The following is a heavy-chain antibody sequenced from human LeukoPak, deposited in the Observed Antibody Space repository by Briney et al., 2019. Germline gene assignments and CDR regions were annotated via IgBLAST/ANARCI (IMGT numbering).Heavy chain of an antibody. J-gene: IGHJ3*02. CDR1: GGSISNYY. D-gene: IGHD3-22*01. V-gene: IGHV4-59*01. CDR3: VRETATSYYDSAGYYRQTEVFDI. Sequence: SETLSLTCTVSGGSISNYYWSWIRQPPGEGLEWIGYVYYSGRTNYNPTLKSRVTISVDTSKNQFSLRLNSVTAADTALFYCVRETATSYYDSAGYYRQTEVFDIWGQGTMVTVSS. CDR2: VYYSGRT.